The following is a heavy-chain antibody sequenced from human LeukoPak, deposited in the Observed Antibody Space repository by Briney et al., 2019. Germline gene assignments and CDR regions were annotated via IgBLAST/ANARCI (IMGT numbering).Heavy chain of an antibody. V-gene: IGHV3-21*01. CDR1: GFTFSSYS. CDR3: ARVMRRAPGAFDI. J-gene: IGHJ3*02. Sequence: GGSLRLSCAASGFTFSSYSMNWVRQAPGKGLEWVSSISSSSYINYADSLKGRFTISRDNAKNSLYLQMNSLRAEDTAVYYCARVMRRAPGAFDIWGQGTMVTVSS. CDR2: ISSSSYI.